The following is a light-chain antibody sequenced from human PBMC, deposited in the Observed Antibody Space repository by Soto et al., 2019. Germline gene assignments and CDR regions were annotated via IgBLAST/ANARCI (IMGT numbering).Light chain of an antibody. J-gene: IGLJ1*01. V-gene: IGLV2-14*01. CDR3: TSSTSDSLYV. Sequence: QSVLTQPASVSGSPGQSITISCTGTSSDVGGNKYVSWYQQYPGKVPKLLINKVSNRPSGVSNRFSGSKSGNTASLTISGLLAEDEAGYFCTSSTSDSLYVFGTGTKVTVL. CDR2: KVS. CDR1: SSDVGGNKY.